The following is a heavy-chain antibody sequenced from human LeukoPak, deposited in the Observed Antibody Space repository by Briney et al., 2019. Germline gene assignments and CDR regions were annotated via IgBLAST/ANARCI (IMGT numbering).Heavy chain of an antibody. Sequence: GGSLRLSCAASGFTFSSYAMHWVRQAPGKGLEWVAVISYDGSNKYYADSMKGRFTISRDNSKNTLYLQMNSLRAEDTAVYYCARYQVAAAGPKGMDVWGQGTTVTVSS. D-gene: IGHD6-13*01. J-gene: IGHJ6*02. V-gene: IGHV3-30*04. CDR3: ARYQVAAAGPKGMDV. CDR1: GFTFSSYA. CDR2: ISYDGSNK.